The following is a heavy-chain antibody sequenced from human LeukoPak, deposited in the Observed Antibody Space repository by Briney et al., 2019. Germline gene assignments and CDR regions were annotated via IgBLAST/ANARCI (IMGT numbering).Heavy chain of an antibody. J-gene: IGHJ4*02. V-gene: IGHV1-2*02. CDR2: INPNSGGT. D-gene: IGHD1-26*01. CDR1: GYTFTGYY. CDR3: ARERYDSGSYTFDY. Sequence: ASVKVSCKASGYTFTGYYMHWVRQAPGQGLEWMGWINPNSGGTNYAQKFQGRVTMTRDTSISTAYMELSRLRSDDTAVYYCARERYDSGSYTFDYWGQGTLVTVSS.